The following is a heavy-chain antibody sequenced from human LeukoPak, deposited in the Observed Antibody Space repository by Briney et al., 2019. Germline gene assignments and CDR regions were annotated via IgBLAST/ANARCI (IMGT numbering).Heavy chain of an antibody. V-gene: IGHV4-38-2*02. Sequence: SETLSLTCTVSGYSISSGYFWVWIRQPPGKGLEWIGSIYHSGRTYYNPSLKSLVTISVDTSKNQFSLKLSSVTAADTAVYYCARGEVRYFDWSQGTLVTVSS. CDR2: IYHSGRT. CDR1: GYSISSGYF. J-gene: IGHJ4*02. D-gene: IGHD3-9*01. CDR3: ARGEVRYFD.